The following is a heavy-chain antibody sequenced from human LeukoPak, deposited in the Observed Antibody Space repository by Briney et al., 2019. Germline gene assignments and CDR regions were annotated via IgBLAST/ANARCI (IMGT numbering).Heavy chain of an antibody. J-gene: IGHJ3*02. CDR1: GFTFSDYY. CDR3: ARAGLANAFDI. CDR2: ISTSGSII. V-gene: IGHV3-11*01. Sequence: GGSLRLSCAASGFTFSDYYISWIRPAPGKGLGWVSYISTSGSIIYHADSVKGRFTISRDNAKNSLYLQMNSLRVEDTAVYYCARAGLANAFDIWGQGTMVTVSS.